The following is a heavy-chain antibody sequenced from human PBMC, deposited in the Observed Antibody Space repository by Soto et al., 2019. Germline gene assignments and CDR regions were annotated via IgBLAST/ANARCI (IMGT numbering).Heavy chain of an antibody. CDR2: SSPRGDTI. D-gene: IGHD6-19*01. Sequence: GALRLFRVASGFSLANYSINWVRQTPGKGLEWISYSSPRGDTIYYADSVEGRFTISRDNARNSLSLHMSSLRDEDSALYYCAKGPHTNVGWPYYFESWGQGVPVTVS. V-gene: IGHV3-48*02. CDR3: AKGPHTNVGWPYYFES. CDR1: GFSLANYS. J-gene: IGHJ4*02.